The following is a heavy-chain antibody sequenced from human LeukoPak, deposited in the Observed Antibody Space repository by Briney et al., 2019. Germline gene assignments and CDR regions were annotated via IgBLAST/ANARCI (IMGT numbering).Heavy chain of an antibody. Sequence: GASVKVSCKASGYTFTSYYMHWVRQAPGKGLEWMGGFDPEDGETIYAQKFQGRVTMTEDTSTDTAYMELSSLRSEDTAVYYCATQRVAGWFGEFDYWGQGTLVTVSS. CDR1: GYTFTSYY. CDR3: ATQRVAGWFGEFDY. D-gene: IGHD3-10*01. V-gene: IGHV1-24*01. CDR2: FDPEDGET. J-gene: IGHJ4*02.